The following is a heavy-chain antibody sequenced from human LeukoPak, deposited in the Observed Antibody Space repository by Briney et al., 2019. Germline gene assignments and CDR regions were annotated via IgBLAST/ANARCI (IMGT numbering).Heavy chain of an antibody. CDR2: INHSGST. CDR1: GGSFSGYY. CDR3: ARSYLGGWYYFDY. Sequence: SETLSLTCAVYGGSFSGYYWSWIRQPPGKGLEWIGEINHSGSTNYNPSLKSRVTISVDTSKNQFSLKLSSVTAADTAVYYCARSYLGGWYYFDYWGQGTLVTVSS. D-gene: IGHD6-19*01. J-gene: IGHJ4*02. V-gene: IGHV4-34*01.